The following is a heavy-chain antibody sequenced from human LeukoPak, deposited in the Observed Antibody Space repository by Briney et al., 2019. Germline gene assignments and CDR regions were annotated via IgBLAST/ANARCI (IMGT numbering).Heavy chain of an antibody. J-gene: IGHJ3*02. CDR3: ARQNLRDSDAFDI. CDR1: GYIFTSYY. D-gene: IGHD2/OR15-2a*01. Sequence: GASVKVSCKASGYIFTSYYIHWVRQAPGQGLEWMGIINPSGGTTSYAQKFQGRVTMTSDTSTSTVYMELSSLRSDDTAVYYCARQNLRDSDAFDIWGQGTMVTVSS. V-gene: IGHV1-46*01. CDR2: INPSGGTT.